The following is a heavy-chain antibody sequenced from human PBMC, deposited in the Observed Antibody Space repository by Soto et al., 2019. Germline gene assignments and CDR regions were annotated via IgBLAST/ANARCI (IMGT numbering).Heavy chain of an antibody. CDR1: GGSFSDYY. CDR2: INHSGST. J-gene: IGHJ3*01. D-gene: IGHD3-10*01. V-gene: IGHV4-34*01. Sequence: QVQLQQWGAGLLRPSETLSLTCAVYGGSFSDYYWSWIRQPPGKGLEWIGEINHSGSTNYNPSLKSRVTISIDTSKNQFSLRLTAVTAADTAVYHCARRVRGVNDAFDLWGQGTMVTVSS. CDR3: ARRVRGVNDAFDL.